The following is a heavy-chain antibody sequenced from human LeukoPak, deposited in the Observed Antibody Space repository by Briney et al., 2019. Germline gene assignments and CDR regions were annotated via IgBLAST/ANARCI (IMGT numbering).Heavy chain of an antibody. Sequence: SVKVSCKASGGTFSSYAISWVRQAPGQGLEWMGGIIPIFGTTNYAQKFQGRVTITADESTSTAYMELSSLRSEDTAVYYCARDRGNYYDSSGYGIGYWGQGTLVTVYS. J-gene: IGHJ4*02. CDR2: IIPIFGTT. CDR3: ARDRGNYYDSSGYGIGY. CDR1: GGTFSSYA. D-gene: IGHD3-22*01. V-gene: IGHV1-69*13.